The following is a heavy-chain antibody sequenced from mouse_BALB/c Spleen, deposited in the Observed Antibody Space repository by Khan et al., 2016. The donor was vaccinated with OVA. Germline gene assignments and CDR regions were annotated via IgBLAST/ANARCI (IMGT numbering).Heavy chain of an antibody. Sequence: QVQLKESGAELARPGASVKMSCKASDYTFTSYTIHWIKERPGQGLEWIGYINPSNGYTNYNQKFKDKATLTTDKSSTTAYLQLSSLTSDDSAVYNGVRDGAYHRNDGWFAYWGQGTLVTVSA. CDR3: VRDGAYHRNDGWFAY. D-gene: IGHD2-14*01. J-gene: IGHJ3*01. CDR2: INPSNGYT. CDR1: DYTFTSYT. V-gene: IGHV1-4*01.